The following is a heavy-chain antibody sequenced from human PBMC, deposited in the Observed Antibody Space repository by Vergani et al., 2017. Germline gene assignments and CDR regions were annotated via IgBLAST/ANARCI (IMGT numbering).Heavy chain of an antibody. CDR2: ISWNSGSI. V-gene: IGHV3-9*01. CDR1: GFTFDDYA. D-gene: IGHD3-22*01. Sequence: VQLVESGGGVVQPGRSLRLSCAASGFTFDDYAMHWVRQAPGKGLEWVSGISWNSGSIGYADSVKGRFTISRDNAKNSLYLQMNSLRAEDTALYYCAKDTTNGDAYYYDSSGYPVGLRPFYFDYWGQGTLVTVSS. J-gene: IGHJ4*02. CDR3: AKDTTNGDAYYYDSSGYPVGLRPFYFDY.